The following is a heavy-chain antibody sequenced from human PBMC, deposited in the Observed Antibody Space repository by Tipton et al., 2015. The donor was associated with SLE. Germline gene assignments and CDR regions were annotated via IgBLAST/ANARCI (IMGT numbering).Heavy chain of an antibody. Sequence: TLSLTCAVYGGSFSGYYWSWIRQPPGKGLEWIGEIYHSGSTNYNPSLKSRVTISVDKSKNQFSLKLSSVTAADTAVYYCARKVEVDWYFDLWGRGTLVTVSS. J-gene: IGHJ2*01. CDR1: GGSFSGYY. CDR3: ARKVEVDWYFDL. V-gene: IGHV4-34*01. CDR2: IYHSGST.